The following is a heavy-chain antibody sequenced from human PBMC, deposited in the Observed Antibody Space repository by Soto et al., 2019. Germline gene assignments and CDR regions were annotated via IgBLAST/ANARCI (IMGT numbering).Heavy chain of an antibody. V-gene: IGHV3-23*01. D-gene: IGHD6-19*01. Sequence: GGSLRLSCAASGFTFSSYAMSWVRQAPGKGLEWVSSISGSGGSTYYADSVKGRFTISRDNSKNTLYLQMNSLRADETAVYYCARRNGGWVAFDIWGQGTMVTVSS. CDR3: ARRNGGWVAFDI. CDR1: GFTFSSYA. J-gene: IGHJ3*02. CDR2: ISGSGGST.